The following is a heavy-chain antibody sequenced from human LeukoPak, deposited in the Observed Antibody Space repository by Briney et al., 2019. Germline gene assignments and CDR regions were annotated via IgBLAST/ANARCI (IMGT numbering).Heavy chain of an antibody. Sequence: ASVKVSCKASGYTFTSYYMHWVRQAPGQGLEWMGMINPSGGSTSYAQKFQGRVTMTRDMSTSTVYMELSSLRSDDTAVYYCARDQYYYDSSGYYYGKHAFDIWGQGTMVTVSS. D-gene: IGHD3-22*01. CDR3: ARDQYYYDSSGYYYGKHAFDI. J-gene: IGHJ3*02. CDR2: INPSGGST. V-gene: IGHV1-46*01. CDR1: GYTFTSYY.